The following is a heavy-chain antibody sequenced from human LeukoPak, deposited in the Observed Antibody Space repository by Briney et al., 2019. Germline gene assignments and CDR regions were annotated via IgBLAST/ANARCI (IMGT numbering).Heavy chain of an antibody. CDR2: ISYDGSNK. V-gene: IGHV3-30*18. J-gene: IGHJ4*02. D-gene: IGHD4-17*01. Sequence: GGSLRLSCAAFGFTFSSYGMHWVRQAPGKGLEWVAVISYDGSNKYYADSVKGRFTISRDNSKNTLYLQMNSLRAEDTAVYYCAKPKNGVYGDYIDYWGQGTLVTVSS. CDR1: GFTFSSYG. CDR3: AKPKNGVYGDYIDY.